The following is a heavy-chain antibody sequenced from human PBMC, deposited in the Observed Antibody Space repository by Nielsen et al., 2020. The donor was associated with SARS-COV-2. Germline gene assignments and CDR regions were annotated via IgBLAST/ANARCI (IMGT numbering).Heavy chain of an antibody. V-gene: IGHV5-51*01. Sequence: GGPLRLSCKGSTYSFATYWIGWVRQIPAKGLEWMGIIFPGDSDTRYRPSFQGRVTMSADKSISTAYLQWSSLRASDTAIYYCARIPDIAAPHNRWGQGTLVTVSS. CDR3: ARIPDIAAPHNR. J-gene: IGHJ4*02. CDR2: IFPGDSDT. D-gene: IGHD6-13*01. CDR1: TYSFATYW.